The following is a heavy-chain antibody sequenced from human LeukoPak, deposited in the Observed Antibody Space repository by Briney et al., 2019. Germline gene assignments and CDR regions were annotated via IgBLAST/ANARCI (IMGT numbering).Heavy chain of an antibody. Sequence: GASLQISCKISGYRLTNNWIGWVRQVPGEGLEWMGIIYPDDSDTRYSPSFQGQVTISADKSISTAYLQWSSLKASDTAMYYCARRPGGGQPDYWGQGTLVTVSS. CDR2: IYPDDSDT. J-gene: IGHJ4*02. CDR1: GYRLTNNW. D-gene: IGHD3-10*01. CDR3: ARRPGGGQPDY. V-gene: IGHV5-51*01.